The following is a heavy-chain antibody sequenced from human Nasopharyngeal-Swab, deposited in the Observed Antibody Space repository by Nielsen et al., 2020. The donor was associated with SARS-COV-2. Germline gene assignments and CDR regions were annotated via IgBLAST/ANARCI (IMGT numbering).Heavy chain of an antibody. CDR2: ISSSSSTI. D-gene: IGHD3-3*01. CDR3: ASQLTYYDFWSGLLYYYYMDV. Sequence: GGSLKISCAASGFTFSSYSMNWVRQAPGKGLEWVSYISSSSSTIYYADSVKGRFTISRDNAKNSLYLQMNSLRDEDTAVYYCASQLTYYDFWSGLLYYYYMDVWGKGTTVTVSS. CDR1: GFTFSSYS. J-gene: IGHJ6*03. V-gene: IGHV3-48*02.